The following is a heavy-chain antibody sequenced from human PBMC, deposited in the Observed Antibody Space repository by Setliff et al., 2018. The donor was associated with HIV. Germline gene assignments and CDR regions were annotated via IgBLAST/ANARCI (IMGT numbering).Heavy chain of an antibody. D-gene: IGHD4-4*01. V-gene: IGHV4-34*01. CDR1: GGSFSGYY. CDR2: INHSGST. J-gene: IGHJ5*02. CDR3: ARVTTTVTINWFDP. Sequence: LSLTCAVYGGSFSGYYWSWIRQPPGKGLEWIGEINHSGSTNYNPSLKSRVTISVDTSKNQFSLKLGSVTAADTAVYYCARVTTTVTINWFDPWGQGTLVTAPQ.